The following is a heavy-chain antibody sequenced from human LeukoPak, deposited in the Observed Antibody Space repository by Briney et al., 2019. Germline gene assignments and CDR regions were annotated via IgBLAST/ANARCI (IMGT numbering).Heavy chain of an antibody. J-gene: IGHJ6*03. CDR3: ARGPNHYYYMDF. D-gene: IGHD2-8*01. CDR1: GYSFTGCY. CDR2: INPDGGVT. Sequence: ASMKVSCKASGYSFTGCYIHWVRQAPGQGLEWMGWINPDGGVTKSAQNFQGRVTMTRDKSINTVYMELSGLTSDDTALYYCARGPNHYYYMDFWGTGTTVSASS. V-gene: IGHV1-2*02.